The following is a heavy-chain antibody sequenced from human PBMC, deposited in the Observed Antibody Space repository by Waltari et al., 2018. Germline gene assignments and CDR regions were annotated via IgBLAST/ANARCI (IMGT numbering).Heavy chain of an antibody. V-gene: IGHV3-23*01. D-gene: IGHD3-22*01. CDR1: GFSFSSHA. Sequence: EGQLLESGGGLAQIGGSLRLSCSASGFSFSSHALTWFRQVPGKGLEWVAVISKSGLTTFYADSVRGRFTISRDNSKNTLYLQLNSLRAEDTATYYCARYASGDYYDSTGYYYWGQGTLLSVSS. CDR3: ARYASGDYYDSTGYYY. CDR2: ISKSGLTT. J-gene: IGHJ4*01.